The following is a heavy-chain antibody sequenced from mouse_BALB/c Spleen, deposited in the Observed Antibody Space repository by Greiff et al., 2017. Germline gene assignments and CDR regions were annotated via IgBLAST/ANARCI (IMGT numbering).Heavy chain of an antibody. V-gene: IGHV1-77*01. CDR2: IYPGGGNT. J-gene: IGHJ4*01. CDR3: ARGGGLRPSYAMDY. CDR1: GYTFTDYY. Sequence: VQLQQSGPELARPGASVKLSCKASGYTFTDYYINWVKQRPGQGLEWIGEIYPGGGNTYYNEKFKGKATMTADKSSSTDYMLLSSLASEDAAVYCSARGGGLRPSYAMDYWGQGTSVTVSS. D-gene: IGHD1-2*01.